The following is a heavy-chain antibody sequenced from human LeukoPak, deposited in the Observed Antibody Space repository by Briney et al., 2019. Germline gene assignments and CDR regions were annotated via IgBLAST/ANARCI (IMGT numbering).Heavy chain of an antibody. CDR1: GFTFSSYA. J-gene: IGHJ4*02. CDR2: IRNDGSNE. CDR3: ARAGSFGGDGY. V-gene: IGHV3-30*02. Sequence: GGSLRLSYAASGFTFSSYAMSWVRQAPGTGLEWVAFIRNDGSNEYYSDSVKGRFTISRDNLKNTLNLQMNSLRPEDTAVYYCARAGSFGGDGYWGQGTLVTVSS. D-gene: IGHD1-26*01.